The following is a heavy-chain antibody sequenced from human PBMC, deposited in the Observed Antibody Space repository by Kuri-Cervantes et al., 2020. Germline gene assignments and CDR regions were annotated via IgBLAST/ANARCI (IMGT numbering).Heavy chain of an antibody. CDR1: GFTFSSYS. D-gene: IGHD2-15*01. V-gene: IGHV3-21*01. J-gene: IGHJ3*02. CDR3: AREGSIVVVVAAPDAFDI. Sequence: GGSLRLSCGASGFTFSSYSMNWVRQAPGKGLEWVSSISSSSSYIYYADSAKGRFTISRDNAKNSLYLQMNSLRAEDTAVYYCAREGSIVVVVAAPDAFDIWGQGTMVTVSS. CDR2: ISSSSSYI.